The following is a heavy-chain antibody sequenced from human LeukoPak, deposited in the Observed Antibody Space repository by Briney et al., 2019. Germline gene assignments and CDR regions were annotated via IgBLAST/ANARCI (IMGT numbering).Heavy chain of an antibody. Sequence: GGSLRLSCAASGFTFSIYGMHWVRQAPGKGLEWVAVISYDGSNIYYADSVKGRFTISRDNSKNTLYLQMNSLRAEDTAVYYCARDLSYYGSGSYYYFDYWGQGTLVTVSS. D-gene: IGHD3-10*01. CDR2: ISYDGSNI. J-gene: IGHJ4*02. CDR1: GFTFSIYG. V-gene: IGHV3-30*03. CDR3: ARDLSYYGSGSYYYFDY.